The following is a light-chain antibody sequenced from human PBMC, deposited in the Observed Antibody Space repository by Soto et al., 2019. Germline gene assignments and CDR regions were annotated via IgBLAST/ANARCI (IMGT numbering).Light chain of an antibody. CDR2: EVS. CDR1: SSDVGGYNY. J-gene: IGLJ2*01. V-gene: IGLV2-14*01. CDR3: TSYTSSITVV. Sequence: QSVLTQPASVSGSPGQSITISCTGTSSDVGGYNYVSWYQQHPGMAPKLMIYEVSDRPPGVSNRFSGSKSGNTASLTISGLQAEDEADYYCTSYTSSITVVFGGGPKLTVL.